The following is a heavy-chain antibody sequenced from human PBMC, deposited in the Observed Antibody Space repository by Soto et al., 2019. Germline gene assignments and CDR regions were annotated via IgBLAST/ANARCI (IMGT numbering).Heavy chain of an antibody. V-gene: IGHV1-69*06. Sequence: QVQLVQSGAEVKKPGSSVKVSCKASGGTFSSYAISWVRQAPGQGLEWMGGIIPIFGTANYAQKFQGRVTITADKSTSTAYMELSSLRSEDTAVYYCARSATGIVLMVYTTRYYYGMDVWSQGTTVTVSS. J-gene: IGHJ6*02. CDR2: IIPIFGTA. CDR3: ARSATGIVLMVYTTRYYYGMDV. D-gene: IGHD2-8*01. CDR1: GGTFSSYA.